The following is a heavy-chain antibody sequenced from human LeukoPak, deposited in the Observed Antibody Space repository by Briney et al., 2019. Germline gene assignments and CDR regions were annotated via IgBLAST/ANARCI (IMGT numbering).Heavy chain of an antibody. J-gene: IGHJ4*02. CDR1: GYTFTDYY. V-gene: IGHV1-2*02. D-gene: IGHD2-2*03. CDR2: INPNSGGT. CDR3: ARDGFCSSTSYSGVPKI. Sequence: ASVKVSCKASGYTFTDYYMHWVRRAPGQGLEWMGWINPNSGGTNYAQEFQGRVTLTRETSINTAYMELSRLRSDDTALYYCARDGFCSSTSYSGVPKIWGQGTLVTVSS.